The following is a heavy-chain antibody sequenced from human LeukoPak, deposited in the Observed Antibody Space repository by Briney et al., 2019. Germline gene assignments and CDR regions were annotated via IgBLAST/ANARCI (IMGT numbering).Heavy chain of an antibody. CDR2: ISSNGGST. V-gene: IGHV3-64D*06. Sequence: GGSLRLSCSASGFTFSSYAMHWVRQAPGKGLEYVSAISSNGGSTYYAYSVKGRFTISRDNSKNTLYLQMSSLKAEDTAVYYCVKETVDSSGYYNWFDPWGQGTRVSVPS. J-gene: IGHJ5*02. CDR1: GFTFSSYA. CDR3: VKETVDSSGYYNWFDP. D-gene: IGHD3-22*01.